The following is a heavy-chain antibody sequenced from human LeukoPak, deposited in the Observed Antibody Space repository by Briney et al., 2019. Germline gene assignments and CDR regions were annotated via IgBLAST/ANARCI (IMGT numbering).Heavy chain of an antibody. CDR1: GAFTSRYY. D-gene: IGHD6-25*01. Sequence: SETLSLTCSVSGAFTSRYYWSWVRQPLGQGLEWIGNIFYSGKSEYNPSLTSRISMSVDTSKTQFSLELTSVTAADTAVYYCTRIDPLGFFDQWGPGTLVTVSS. CDR2: IFYSGKS. CDR3: TRIDPLGFFDQ. V-gene: IGHV4-59*08. J-gene: IGHJ4*02.